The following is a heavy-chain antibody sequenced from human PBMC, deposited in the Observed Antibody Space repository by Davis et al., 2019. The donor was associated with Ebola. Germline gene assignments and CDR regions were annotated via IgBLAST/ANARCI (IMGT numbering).Heavy chain of an antibody. J-gene: IGHJ3*02. V-gene: IGHV1-46*01. CDR1: GYTFTSYY. CDR2: INPSGGST. Sequence: ASVKVSCKASGYTFTSYYMHWVRQAPGQGLEWMGIINPSGGSTSYAQKFQGRVTMTRDTSTSTVYMELSSLRSEDTAVYYCARADTFYDFWSYYAFDIWGQGTMVTVSS. CDR3: ARADTFYDFWSYYAFDI. D-gene: IGHD3-3*01.